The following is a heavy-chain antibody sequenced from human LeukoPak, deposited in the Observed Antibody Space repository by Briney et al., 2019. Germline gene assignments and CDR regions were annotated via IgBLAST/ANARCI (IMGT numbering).Heavy chain of an antibody. V-gene: IGHV3-23*01. Sequence: GGSLRLSCAASGFTFSSSAMSWVRQAPGKGLEWVSAISNNGGYTYYADSVQGRFTISRDNSKNTLYLQMNSLRAEDTAVYYCAKALSITGNPESGWGQGTLVTVSS. CDR2: ISNNGGYT. CDR1: GFTFSSSA. CDR3: AKALSITGNPESG. D-gene: IGHD1-20*01. J-gene: IGHJ4*02.